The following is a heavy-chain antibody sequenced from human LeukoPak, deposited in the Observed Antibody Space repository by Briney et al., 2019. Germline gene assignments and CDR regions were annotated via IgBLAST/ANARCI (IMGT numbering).Heavy chain of an antibody. D-gene: IGHD6-6*01. Sequence: GGSLRLSCAASGFTFSSYGMHWVRQAPGKGLERVAVISYDGSNKYYADSVKGRFTISRDNSKNTLYLQMNSLRAEDTAVYYCAKDAQLAPDDYYYYMGVWGKGTTVTVSS. CDR3: AKDAQLAPDDYYYYMGV. J-gene: IGHJ6*03. CDR2: ISYDGSNK. V-gene: IGHV3-30*18. CDR1: GFTFSSYG.